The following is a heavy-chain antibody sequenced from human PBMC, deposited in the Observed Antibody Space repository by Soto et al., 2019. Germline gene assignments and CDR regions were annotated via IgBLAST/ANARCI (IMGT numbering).Heavy chain of an antibody. CDR2: ISYDGSNK. CDR1: GFTFSSYG. V-gene: IGHV3-30*18. J-gene: IGHJ3*01. Sequence: QVQLVESGGGVVQPGRSLRLSCAASGFTFSSYGMRWVRQAPGKGLEWVAVISYDGSNKYYADSVKGRFTISRDNSKNTLYLQMNSLRAEDTAVYYGAKLGWELSDAFDVWGQGTMVTVSS. D-gene: IGHD1-26*01. CDR3: AKLGWELSDAFDV.